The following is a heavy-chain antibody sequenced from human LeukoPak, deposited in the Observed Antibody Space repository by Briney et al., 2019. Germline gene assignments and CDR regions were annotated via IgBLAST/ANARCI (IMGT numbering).Heavy chain of an antibody. J-gene: IGHJ4*02. V-gene: IGHV3-74*01. CDR2: IDTDGSFT. D-gene: IGHD1-26*01. CDR1: GFTFSSYW. CDR3: IRGTVGAPGNDY. Sequence: GGSLRLSCAASGFTFSSYWMHWVRQAPGKGLVWVSRIDTDGSFTSYADSVRGRFTMSRDNAKNTLYLQMSSLRAEDTAVYYCIRGTVGAPGNDYWGQGTLVTVSS.